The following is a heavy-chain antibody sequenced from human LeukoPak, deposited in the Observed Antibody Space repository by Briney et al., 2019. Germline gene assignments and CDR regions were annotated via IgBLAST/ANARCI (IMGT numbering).Heavy chain of an antibody. CDR1: GYTFTSYG. V-gene: IGHV1-46*01. CDR3: ARDKQGITMIVATRLDY. Sequence: ASVKVSCKASGYTFTSYGISWVRQAPGQGLEWMGIINPSGGSTSYAQKFQGRVTMTRDTSTSTVYMELSSLRSEDTAVYYCARDKQGITMIVATRLDYWGQGTLVIVSS. CDR2: INPSGGST. D-gene: IGHD3-22*01. J-gene: IGHJ4*02.